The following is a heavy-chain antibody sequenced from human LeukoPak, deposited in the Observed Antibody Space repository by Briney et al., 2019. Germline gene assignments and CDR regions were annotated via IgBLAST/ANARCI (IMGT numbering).Heavy chain of an antibody. V-gene: IGHV3-30-3*01. D-gene: IGHD6-6*01. CDR2: ISYDGNNK. CDR1: GFTFSSYA. Sequence: GRSLRLSCAASGFTFSSYAMHWVRQAPGKGLEWVALISYDGNNKYYVDSVKGRFTISRDNSKNTLYLQMNSLRAEDTAVYYCARGRESSIDYWGQGTLVTVSS. J-gene: IGHJ4*02. CDR3: ARGRESSIDY.